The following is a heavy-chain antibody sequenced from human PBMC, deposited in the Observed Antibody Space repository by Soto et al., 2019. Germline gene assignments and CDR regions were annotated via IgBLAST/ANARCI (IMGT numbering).Heavy chain of an antibody. J-gene: IGHJ3*02. V-gene: IGHV1-3*01. CDR3: ARDSSFTAGSFYYYGSGTGAFDI. Sequence: ASVKVSCKASGYTFTSYAMHWVRQAPGQRLEWMGWINAGNGNTKYSQKFQGRVTITRDTSASTAYMELSSLRSEDTAVYYCARDSSFTAGSFYYYGSGTGAFDIWGQGTVVTVSS. CDR1: GYTFTSYA. D-gene: IGHD3-10*01. CDR2: INAGNGNT.